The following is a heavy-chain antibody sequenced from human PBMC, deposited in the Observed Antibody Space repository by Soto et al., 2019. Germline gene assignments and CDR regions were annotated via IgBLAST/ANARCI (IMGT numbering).Heavy chain of an antibody. V-gene: IGHV3-64D*06. CDR2: ISSNGGST. CDR1: GFTFSSYA. J-gene: IGHJ4*02. CDR3: VKEPYGDYDY. Sequence: GGSLRLSCSASGFTFSSYAMHWVRQAPGKGLEYVSAISSNGGSTYYADSVKCRFTISRDNSKNTLYLQMSSLRAEDTAVYSCVKEPYGDYDYWGQGTLVTVSS. D-gene: IGHD4-17*01.